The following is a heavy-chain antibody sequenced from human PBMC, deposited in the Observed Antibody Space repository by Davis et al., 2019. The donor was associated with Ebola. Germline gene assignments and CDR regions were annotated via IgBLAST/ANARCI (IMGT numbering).Heavy chain of an antibody. V-gene: IGHV3-11*06. Sequence: GGSLRLSCAASGFTFSDYYMSWIRQAPGKGLEWVSYISSSSSYTNYADSVKGRFTISRDNAKNSLYLQMNSLRAEDTAVYHCARGIGYCTGGVCYSYYYYGMDVWGQGTTVTVSS. D-gene: IGHD2-8*02. J-gene: IGHJ6*02. CDR2: ISSSSSYT. CDR3: ARGIGYCTGGVCYSYYYYGMDV. CDR1: GFTFSDYY.